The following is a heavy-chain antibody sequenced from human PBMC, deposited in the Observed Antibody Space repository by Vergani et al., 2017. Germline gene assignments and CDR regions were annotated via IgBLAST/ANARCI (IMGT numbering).Heavy chain of an antibody. V-gene: IGHV1-2*04. Sequence: QVQLVQSGAEVKKPGASVKVSCKASGYTFTGYYMHWVRQAPGQGLEWMGWINPNSGGTNYAQKFQGWVTMTRDTSISTAYMELSRLRSDATAVYYWARGGYDFWSGYYTGYYMDVWGKGTTVTVSS. CDR3: ARGGYDFWSGYYTGYYMDV. D-gene: IGHD3-3*01. CDR1: GYTFTGYY. CDR2: INPNSGGT. J-gene: IGHJ6*03.